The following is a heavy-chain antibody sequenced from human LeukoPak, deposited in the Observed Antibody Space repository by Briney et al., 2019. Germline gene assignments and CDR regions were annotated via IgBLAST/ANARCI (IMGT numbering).Heavy chain of an antibody. V-gene: IGHV4-59*08. CDR1: GGSISSYY. Sequence: SETLSLTCTVSGGSISSYYWSWIRQTPGKGLEWIGYIYYSGSTNYNPSLTSRVTTSVDTSKNQFSLKLSSVTAADTAVYYCARHDLWFGELGYFDYWGQGTLVTVSS. D-gene: IGHD3-10*01. CDR3: ARHDLWFGELGYFDY. J-gene: IGHJ4*02. CDR2: IYYSGST.